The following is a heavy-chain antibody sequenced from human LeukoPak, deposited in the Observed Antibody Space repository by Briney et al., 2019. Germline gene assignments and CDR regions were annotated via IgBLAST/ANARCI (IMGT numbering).Heavy chain of an antibody. Sequence: SETLSLTCTVSGGSISSGDYYWSWIRQPPGKGLEWIGSIYSGGSTFYTPSLKSRVAISVDTSKNQFSLRLNSATAADTAVYYCVKPYHHQDASGSITTAFFFDLWGQGTLVTVSS. CDR2: IYSGGST. D-gene: IGHD3-22*01. V-gene: IGHV4-39*01. CDR1: GGSISSGDYY. J-gene: IGHJ4*02. CDR3: VKPYHHQDASGSITTAFFFDL.